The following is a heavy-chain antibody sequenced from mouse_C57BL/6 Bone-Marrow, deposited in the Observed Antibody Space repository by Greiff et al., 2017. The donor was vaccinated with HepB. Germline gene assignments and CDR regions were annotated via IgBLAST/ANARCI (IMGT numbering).Heavy chain of an antibody. V-gene: IGHV6-3*01. CDR1: GFTFSNYW. CDR2: IRLKSDNYAT. J-gene: IGHJ4*01. D-gene: IGHD2-4*01. Sequence: EVMLVESGGGLVQPGGSMKLSCVASGFTFSNYWMNWVRQSPEKGLEWVAQIRLKSDNYATHYAESVKGRFTISRDDSKSSVYLQMNNLRAEDTGIYYCTGQGYYDYVQSYYYAMDYWGQGTSVTVSS. CDR3: TGQGYYDYVQSYYYAMDY.